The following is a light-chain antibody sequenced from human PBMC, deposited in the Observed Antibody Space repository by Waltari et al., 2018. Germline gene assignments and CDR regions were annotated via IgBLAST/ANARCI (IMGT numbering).Light chain of an antibody. J-gene: IGKJ4*01. Sequence: EIVLTQSPGTLSLSPGERAGLSCRASQSVRSSYLAWYQLKPGQAPRLLIFGASSRATGVPDRFSGSGSGTDFTLTISRLEPEDFAVYYCQQYGSSPLTFGGGTKVEIK. CDR3: QQYGSSPLT. CDR2: GAS. CDR1: QSVRSSY. V-gene: IGKV3-20*01.